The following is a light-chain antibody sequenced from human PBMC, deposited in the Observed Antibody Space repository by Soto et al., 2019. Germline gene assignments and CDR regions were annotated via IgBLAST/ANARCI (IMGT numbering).Light chain of an antibody. CDR2: AAS. V-gene: IGKV1-39*01. Sequence: DIQMTQSPSSLSASVGDRVTITCRASQSISSYLNWYQQKPGKAPNLLIYAASSLQSGVPSKFSGSGSGTDFTLTISSLQPEDFATYYCQQNYSYPFTFGPGTKVDIK. CDR1: QSISSY. J-gene: IGKJ3*01. CDR3: QQNYSYPFT.